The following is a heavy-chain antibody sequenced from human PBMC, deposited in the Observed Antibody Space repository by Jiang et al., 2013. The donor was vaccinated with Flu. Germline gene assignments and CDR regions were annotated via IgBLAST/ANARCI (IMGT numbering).Heavy chain of an antibody. J-gene: IGHJ4*02. CDR3: ARDLWAVGPPGFGHYGDY. V-gene: IGHV1-69*06. CDR1: GGTFSSYA. D-gene: IGHD3-16*01. Sequence: SGAEVKKPGSSVKVSCKASGGTFSSYAISWVRQAPGQGLEWMGGIIPIFGTANYAQKFQGRVTITADKSTSTAYMELSSLRSEDTAVYYCARDLWAVGPPGFGHYGDYWGQGTLVTVSS. CDR2: IIPIFGTA.